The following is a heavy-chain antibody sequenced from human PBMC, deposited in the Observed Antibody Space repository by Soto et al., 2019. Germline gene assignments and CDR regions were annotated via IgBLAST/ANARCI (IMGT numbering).Heavy chain of an antibody. D-gene: IGHD3-9*01. J-gene: IGHJ6*02. CDR2: IYYSGST. V-gene: IGHV4-59*01. Sequence: SETLSLTCTVSGGSISSYYWSWIRQPPGKGLEWIGYIYYSGSTNYNPSLKSRVTISVDTSKNQFSLKLSSVTAADTAVYYCERVGRSDYDILTGYYNYYGMDVWGQVTPVT. CDR3: ERVGRSDYDILTGYYNYYGMDV. CDR1: GGSISSYY.